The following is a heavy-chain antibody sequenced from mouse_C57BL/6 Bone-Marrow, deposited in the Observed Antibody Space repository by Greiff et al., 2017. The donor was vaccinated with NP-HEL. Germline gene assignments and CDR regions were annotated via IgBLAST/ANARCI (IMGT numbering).Heavy chain of an antibody. CDR1: GFNIKDDY. V-gene: IGHV14-4*01. CDR2: IDPENGDT. Sequence: VQLQQSGAELVRPGASVKLSCTASGFNIKDDYMHWVKQRPEQGLEWIGWIDPENGDTEYASKFQGRATIPADTSYNTVYLQLSSLTSEDTAVYYCTTEVVATGDYFDYWGQGTTLTVSS. J-gene: IGHJ2*01. CDR3: TTEVVATGDYFDY. D-gene: IGHD1-1*01.